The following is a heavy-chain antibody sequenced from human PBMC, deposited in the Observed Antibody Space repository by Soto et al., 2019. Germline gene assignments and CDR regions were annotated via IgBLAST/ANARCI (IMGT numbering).Heavy chain of an antibody. CDR2: ISGHSGTT. Sequence: QVQLVQSGGEVKKPGASVKVSCKASGYTFTSYGISWVRQAPGQGLEWMGWISGHSGTTNNAQKFQDRVTMTTDTSTSTTYMELRSLRSDDTAVYCCARDRQNYGSFDFWGQGTLVTVSS. CDR1: GYTFTSYG. J-gene: IGHJ4*02. CDR3: ARDRQNYGSFDF. D-gene: IGHD4-17*01. V-gene: IGHV1-18*01.